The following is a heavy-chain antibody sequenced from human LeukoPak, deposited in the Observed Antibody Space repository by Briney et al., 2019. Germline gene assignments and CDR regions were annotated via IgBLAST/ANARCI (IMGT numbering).Heavy chain of an antibody. V-gene: IGHV4-59*08. Sequence: SETLSLTCTVSGGSISSHYYSWIRQPPGKGLEWIGDIYYSVSTNYNPSLKSRVTMSGDTSKNQLSLKLSSVTAADTAVYYCARLDRSYWQGPLGHWGQGAQVTVSS. CDR3: ARLDRSYWQGPLGH. D-gene: IGHD3-10*01. CDR2: IYYSVST. CDR1: GGSISSHY. J-gene: IGHJ4*02.